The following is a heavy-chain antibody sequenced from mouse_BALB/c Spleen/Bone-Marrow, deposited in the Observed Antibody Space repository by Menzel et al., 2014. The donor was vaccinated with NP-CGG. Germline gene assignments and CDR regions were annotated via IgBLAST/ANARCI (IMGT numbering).Heavy chain of an antibody. Sequence: EVKLMESGGGLVQPGGSLRLSCATSGFTFTDYYMSWVRQTPGKALEWLVFIRNKANGYTADYSVSVEGRFTISRDNSQNILYLQMNTLRAEDSATYYCARDENYDIYWYFDVWGAGTTVTVSS. CDR3: ARDENYDIYWYFDV. D-gene: IGHD1-1*01. J-gene: IGHJ1*01. CDR2: IRNKANGYTA. V-gene: IGHV7-3*02. CDR1: GFTFTDYY.